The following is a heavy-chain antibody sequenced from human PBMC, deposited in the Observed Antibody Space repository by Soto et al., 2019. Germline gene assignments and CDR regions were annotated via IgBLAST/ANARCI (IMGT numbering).Heavy chain of an antibody. CDR1: GGSISSSSYY. CDR2: IYYSGST. D-gene: IGHD2-2*01. V-gene: IGHV4-39*01. CDR3: ARTIVLVPAAMKDYYYGMDV. Sequence: PSETLSLTCTVSGGSISSSSYYWGWIRQPPGMGLEWIGSIYYSGSTYYNPSLKSRVTISVDTSKNQFSLKLSSVTAADTAVYYCARTIVLVPAAMKDYYYGMDVWGQGTTVTVSS. J-gene: IGHJ6*02.